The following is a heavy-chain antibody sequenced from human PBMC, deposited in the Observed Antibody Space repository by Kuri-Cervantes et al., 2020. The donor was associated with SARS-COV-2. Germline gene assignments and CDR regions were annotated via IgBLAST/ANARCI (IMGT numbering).Heavy chain of an antibody. D-gene: IGHD6-13*01. CDR3: ARSAPPGIAAAGVDWYFDY. CDR2: ISYDGSNK. J-gene: IGHJ4*02. CDR1: GFTFSSYG. Sequence: GGSLRLSCAASGFTFSSYGMHWVRQAPGKGLEWVAVISYDGSNKYYADSVKGRFTISRDNSKNTLYLQMNSLRAEDTAVYYCARSAPPGIAAAGVDWYFDYWGQGTLVTVSS. V-gene: IGHV3-30*19.